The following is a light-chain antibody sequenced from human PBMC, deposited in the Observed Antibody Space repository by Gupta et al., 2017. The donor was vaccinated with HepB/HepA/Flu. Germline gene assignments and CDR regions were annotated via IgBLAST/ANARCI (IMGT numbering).Light chain of an antibody. V-gene: IGKV1-39*01. J-gene: IGKJ5*01. CDR3: QQSDSTSFT. CDR2: GAF. CDR1: QSIYNY. Sequence: DIHMTQSPSSLSASVGARVTITCRASQSIYNYLNWYQQKPGKAPKVLIYGAFNLQSGVPSRFSGSGSGTDFTLTISRLQPEDFATYYCQQSDSTSFTFGQGTLLEIK.